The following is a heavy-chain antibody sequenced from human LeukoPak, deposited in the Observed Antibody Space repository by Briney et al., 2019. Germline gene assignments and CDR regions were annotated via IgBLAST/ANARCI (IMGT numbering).Heavy chain of an antibody. V-gene: IGHV1-18*04. CDR1: GYTFTGYY. Sequence: ASVKVSCKASGYTFTGYYMHWVRQAPGQGLEWMGWISAYNGNTNYAQKLQGRVTMTTDTSTSTAYMELRSLRSDDTAVYYCARVDDFWSGYYIDWGQGTLVTVSS. CDR2: ISAYNGNT. D-gene: IGHD3-3*01. CDR3: ARVDDFWSGYYID. J-gene: IGHJ4*02.